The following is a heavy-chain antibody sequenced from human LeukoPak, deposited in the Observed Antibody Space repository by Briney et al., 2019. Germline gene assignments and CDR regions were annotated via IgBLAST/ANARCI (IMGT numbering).Heavy chain of an antibody. CDR1: GVTFNDYY. CDR2: ISGSGSTI. V-gene: IGHV3-11*04. J-gene: IGHJ4*02. CDR3: AMRIGFDY. Sequence: PGGSLRLSCAVSGVTFNDYYMSWIRQAPGRGLEWVSYISGSGSTIYYADSVKGRFTISRDNTKNSVYLQMNSLRAEVTAVYYCAMRIGFDYWGQGTLVTVSS.